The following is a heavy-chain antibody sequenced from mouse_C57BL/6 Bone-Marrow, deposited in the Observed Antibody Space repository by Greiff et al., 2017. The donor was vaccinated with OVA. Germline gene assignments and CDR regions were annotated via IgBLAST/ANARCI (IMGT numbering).Heavy chain of an antibody. CDR2: IYPRSGNT. J-gene: IGHJ3*01. D-gene: IGHD1-1*01. Sequence: VQLQQSGAELARPGASVKLSCKASGYTFTSYGISWVKQRTGQGLEWIGEIYPRSGNTYYNEKFKGKATLTADKSSSTAYMELRSLTSEDSAVYFCARVGIYYDFAWFAYWGQGTLVTVSA. CDR1: GYTFTSYG. V-gene: IGHV1-81*01. CDR3: ARVGIYYDFAWFAY.